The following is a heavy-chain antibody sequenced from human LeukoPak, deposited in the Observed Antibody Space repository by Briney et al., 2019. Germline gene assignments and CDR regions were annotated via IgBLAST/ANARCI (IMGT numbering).Heavy chain of an antibody. CDR3: ARDSNYYDSSGYSDFDY. V-gene: IGHV3-48*01. D-gene: IGHD3-22*01. CDR1: GFTFSSYS. Sequence: AGGSLRLSCAASGFTFSSYSMNWVRQAPGKGLEWVSYISSSSSTIYYADSVKGRFTISRDNAKNSLYLQMNSLRAEDTAVYYCARDSNYYDSSGYSDFDYWGQGTLVTVSS. CDR2: ISSSSSTI. J-gene: IGHJ4*02.